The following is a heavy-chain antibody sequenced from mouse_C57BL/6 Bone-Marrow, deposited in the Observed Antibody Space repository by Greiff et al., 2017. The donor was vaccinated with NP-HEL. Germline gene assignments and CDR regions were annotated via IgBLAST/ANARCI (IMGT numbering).Heavy chain of an antibody. V-gene: IGHV14-4*01. CDR3: TRYYGSSSWFAY. CDR1: GFNIKDDY. D-gene: IGHD1-1*01. CDR2: IDPENGDT. J-gene: IGHJ3*01. Sequence: VQLQQPGAELVRPGASVKLSCTASGFNIKDDYMHWVKQRPEQGLEWIGWIDPENGDTEYASKFQGKATITADTSSNTAYLQLSSLTSEDTAVYYCTRYYGSSSWFAYWGQGTLVTVSA.